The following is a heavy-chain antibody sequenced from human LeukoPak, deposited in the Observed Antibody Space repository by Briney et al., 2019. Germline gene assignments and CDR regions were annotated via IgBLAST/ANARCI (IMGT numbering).Heavy chain of an antibody. J-gene: IGHJ4*02. CDR3: TRDLSSSRLLDY. CDR1: GFTIGDYA. Sequence: GESLRLSCTASGFTIGDYAMSWVRQAPGKGLEWVGFIRSKSYGGTTEYAASVKGRFTISRDDSKSIAYMQMNSLKTEDTAVYYCTRDLSSSRLLDYWGQGTLVTVSS. CDR2: IRSKSYGGTT. D-gene: IGHD2-2*01. V-gene: IGHV3-49*04.